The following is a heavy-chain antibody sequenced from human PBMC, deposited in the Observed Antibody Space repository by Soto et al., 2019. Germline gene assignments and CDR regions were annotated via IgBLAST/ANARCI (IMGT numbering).Heavy chain of an antibody. D-gene: IGHD6-6*01. CDR1: GYTFTAYY. V-gene: IGHV1-2*02. CDR3: AMEAARDYYGMDV. J-gene: IGHJ6*02. Sequence: QVQLVQSGAEVKKPGASVKVPCKASGYTFTAYYMHWVRQAPEQGLEWMGWFNPNSGGKNYAQKFQGRVTMTRDTSISTAYMELSRLRSDDTAVYYCAMEAARDYYGMDVWGQGTTVTVSS. CDR2: FNPNSGGK.